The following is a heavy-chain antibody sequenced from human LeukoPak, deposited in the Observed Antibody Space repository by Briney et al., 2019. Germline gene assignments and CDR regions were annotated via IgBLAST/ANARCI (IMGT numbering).Heavy chain of an antibody. CDR1: GYTFTGYY. V-gene: IGHV1-2*02. J-gene: IGHJ4*02. D-gene: IGHD6-19*01. CDR2: INPNSGGT. CDR3: ARASSGWFDNFDY. Sequence: ASVKVSCKASGYTFTGYYMHWVRQAPGQGLEWMGWINPNSGGTNYAQKFQGRVTMTRDTSISTAYMELSRLRSDDTAVYYCARASSGWFDNFDYWDQGTLVTVSS.